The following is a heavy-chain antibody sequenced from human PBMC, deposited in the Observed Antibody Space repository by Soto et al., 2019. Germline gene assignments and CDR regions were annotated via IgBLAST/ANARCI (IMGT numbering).Heavy chain of an antibody. CDR3: ARVPCSGGSCQPREFDP. CDR2: IIPILGIA. D-gene: IGHD2-15*01. V-gene: IGHV1-69*02. CDR1: GGTFSSYT. J-gene: IGHJ5*02. Sequence: GASVKVSCKASGGTFSSYTISWVRQAPGQGLEWMGRIIPILGIANYAQKFQGRVTITADKSTSTAYMELSSLRSEDTAVYYCARVPCSGGSCQPREFDPWGQGTLVTVSS.